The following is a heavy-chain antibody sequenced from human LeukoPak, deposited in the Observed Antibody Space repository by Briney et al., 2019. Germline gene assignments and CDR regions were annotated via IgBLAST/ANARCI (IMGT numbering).Heavy chain of an antibody. CDR2: ISSSGSGGNT. CDR3: ARGGYSSSWYHFDY. V-gene: IGHV3-23*01. J-gene: IGHJ4*02. CDR1: GVTLSSYA. Sequence: PGGSLRLSCAASGVTLSSYAMSWARQAPGKGLEWVSGISSSGSGGNTYYADSVKGRFTISRDSSKNTLFLHMNTLRAEDTAIYYCARGGYSSSWYHFDYWGQGTLVTVSS. D-gene: IGHD6-13*01.